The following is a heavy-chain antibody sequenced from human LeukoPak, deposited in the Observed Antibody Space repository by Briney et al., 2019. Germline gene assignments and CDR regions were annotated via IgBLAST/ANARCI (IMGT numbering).Heavy chain of an antibody. Sequence: GASVKVSCKASGGTFSSYAISWVRQMPGKGLEWMGIIYPGDSDTRYSPSFQGQVTISADKSISTAYLQWSSLKASDTAMYYCARHHGAETYYYDSSGYLAPSYYFDYWGQGTLVTVSS. V-gene: IGHV5-51*01. CDR1: GGTFSSYA. CDR3: ARHHGAETYYYDSSGYLAPSYYFDY. D-gene: IGHD3-22*01. J-gene: IGHJ4*02. CDR2: IYPGDSDT.